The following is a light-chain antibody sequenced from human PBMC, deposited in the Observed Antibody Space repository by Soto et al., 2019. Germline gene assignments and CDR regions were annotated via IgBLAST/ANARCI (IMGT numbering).Light chain of an antibody. CDR3: QQYNNYSWT. CDR2: AAS. J-gene: IGKJ1*01. Sequence: DIPLTQSPSFLSASVGDRVPIPXXASQGISSNLARYQQKPGKAPKFXIYAASTLQSGVPSGFSGSGAGTDFTLTISSLQPEDFATYSCQQYNNYSWTFGQGTKVDIK. CDR1: QGISSN. V-gene: IGKV1-9*01.